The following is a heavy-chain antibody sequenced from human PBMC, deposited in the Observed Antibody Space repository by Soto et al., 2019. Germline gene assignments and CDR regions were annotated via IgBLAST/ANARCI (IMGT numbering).Heavy chain of an antibody. CDR3: TTSPSVGV. V-gene: IGHV3-53*01. D-gene: IGHD6-19*01. CDR2: VYSGGGT. CDR1: GFTVGNNY. J-gene: IGHJ6*02. Sequence: EVHLVESGGGLIQPGGSLRLSCAASGFTVGNNYMNWVRQAPGKGLEWVSLVYSGGGTYYADSVKGRFTMSRDSSKNTLKPQFNSSRAEDTAMYYCTTSPSVGVWGQGTTVTVSS.